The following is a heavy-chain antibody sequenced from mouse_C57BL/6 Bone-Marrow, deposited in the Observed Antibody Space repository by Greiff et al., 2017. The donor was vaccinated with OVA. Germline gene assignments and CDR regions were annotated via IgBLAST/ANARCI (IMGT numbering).Heavy chain of an antibody. CDR2: ISYDGSN. D-gene: IGHD2-2*01. Sequence: DVKLQESGPGLVKPSQSLSLTCSVTGYSITSGYYWNWIRQFPGNKLEWMGYISYDGSNNYNPSLKNRISITRDTSKNQFFLKLNSVTTEDTATYYCARGRGGYYDAMDYWGQGTSVTVSS. CDR3: ARGRGGYYDAMDY. J-gene: IGHJ4*01. V-gene: IGHV3-6*01. CDR1: GYSITSGYY.